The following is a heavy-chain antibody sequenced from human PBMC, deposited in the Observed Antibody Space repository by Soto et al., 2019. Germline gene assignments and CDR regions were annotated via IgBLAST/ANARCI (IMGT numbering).Heavy chain of an antibody. V-gene: IGHV3-30-3*01. CDR2: ISYDGSNK. D-gene: IGHD3-16*02. J-gene: IGHJ4*02. Sequence: PGGSLRLSCAASGFTFSSYAMHWVRQAPGKGLEWVAVISYDGSNKYYADSVKGRFTISRDNSKNTLYLQMNSLRAEDTAVSYCASVNQPHFDYWGQGTLVTVCS. CDR1: GFTFSSYA. CDR3: ASVNQPHFDY.